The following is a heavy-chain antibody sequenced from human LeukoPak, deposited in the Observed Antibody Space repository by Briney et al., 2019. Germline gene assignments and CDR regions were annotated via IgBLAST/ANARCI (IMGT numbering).Heavy chain of an antibody. CDR3: ARDTYYYDSSGYYSPDDY. V-gene: IGHV1-2*06. J-gene: IGHJ4*02. Sequence: GASVKVSCKASGYTFTRYYMHWVRQAPGQGLEWMGRINTNSGGTNYAQKFQGRVTMTRDTSISTAYMELSRLRSDDTAVYYCARDTYYYDSSGYYSPDDYWGQGTLVTVSS. CDR1: GYTFTRYY. D-gene: IGHD3-22*01. CDR2: INTNSGGT.